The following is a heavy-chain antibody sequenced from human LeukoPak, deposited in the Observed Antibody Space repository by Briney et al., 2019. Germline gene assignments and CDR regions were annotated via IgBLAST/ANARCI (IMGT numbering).Heavy chain of an antibody. CDR3: ARAGYCSSTSCYAPDAFDI. J-gene: IGHJ3*02. CDR1: GFTFSSYS. CDR2: ISSSSSYI. D-gene: IGHD2-2*01. Sequence: GGPLRLSCAASGFTFSSYSMNRVRQAPGKGLEWVSSISSSSSYIYYADSVKGRFTISRDNAKNSLYLQMNSLRAEDTAVYYCARAGYCSSTSCYAPDAFDIWGQGTMVTVSS. V-gene: IGHV3-21*01.